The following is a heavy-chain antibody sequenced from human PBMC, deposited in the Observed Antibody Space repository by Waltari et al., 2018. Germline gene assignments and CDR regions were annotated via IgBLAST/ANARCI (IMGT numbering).Heavy chain of an antibody. CDR3: ARDINSREDY. D-gene: IGHD1-20*01. J-gene: IGHJ4*02. V-gene: IGHV3-21*01. Sequence: EVQLVESGGGLVKPGGSLRLSCAASGFPFRTYSMNWVRQAPGKGLEWVSSMNSGSTYRYYADSVKGRFTISRDNAKNSLSLQMNSLRAEDTAVYYCARDINSREDYWGQGTLVTVSS. CDR2: MNSGSTYR. CDR1: GFPFRTYS.